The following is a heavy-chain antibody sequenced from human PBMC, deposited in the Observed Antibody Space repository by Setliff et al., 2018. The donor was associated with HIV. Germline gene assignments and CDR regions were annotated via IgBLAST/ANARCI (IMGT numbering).Heavy chain of an antibody. J-gene: IGHJ4*02. Sequence: GGSLRLSCAASGFTFSYYWMHWVRQAPGKGLEWVARINSDGSTVEHAGAVKGRLTISRDNARNTLYLEMNSLRVEDAAMYYCARLPQDVRSSIDFWGQGTLVTVSS. V-gene: IGHV3-74*03. CDR1: GFTFSYYW. CDR2: INSDGSTV. D-gene: IGHD6-6*01. CDR3: ARLPQDVRSSIDF.